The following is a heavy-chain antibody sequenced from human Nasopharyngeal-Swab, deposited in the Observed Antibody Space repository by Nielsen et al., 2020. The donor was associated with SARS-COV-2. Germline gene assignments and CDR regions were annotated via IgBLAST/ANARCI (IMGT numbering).Heavy chain of an antibody. J-gene: IGHJ6*03. V-gene: IGHV4-39*01. CDR2: IYYSGNT. CDR3: ARGLRGVTTYYYYYYMDV. D-gene: IGHD4-17*01. Sequence: SETLSLTCTVSGVSLSGSSYFWGWIRQPPGKGLEWIGSIYYSGNTYCNPSLKSRVTISVDTSNNQFSLKLSSVTAADTAVYYCARGLRGVTTYYYYYYMDVWGKGTTVTVSS. CDR1: GVSLSGSSYF.